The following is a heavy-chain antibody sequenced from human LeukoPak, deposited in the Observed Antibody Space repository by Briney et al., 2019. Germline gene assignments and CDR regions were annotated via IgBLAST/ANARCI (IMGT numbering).Heavy chain of an antibody. J-gene: IGHJ4*02. CDR2: ISGSGGST. V-gene: IGHV3-23*01. CDR1: GFTFSSYA. CDR3: AKVRGSGSSPLDY. D-gene: IGHD3-10*01. Sequence: PGGSLRLSCAASGFTFSSYAMSWVRQAPGKGLEWVSAISGSGGSTYYADSVKGRFTISGDNSKNTLYLQMNSLRAEDTAVYYCAKVRGSGSSPLDYWGQGTLVTVSS.